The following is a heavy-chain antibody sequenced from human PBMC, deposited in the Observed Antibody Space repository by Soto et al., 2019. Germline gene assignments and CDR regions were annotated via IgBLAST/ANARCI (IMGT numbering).Heavy chain of an antibody. CDR3: AAKGQQHLGYYNGMDV. J-gene: IGHJ6*02. V-gene: IGHV1-58*01. Sequence: ASVKVSCKASGFTFTSSAVQWVRQARGQRLEWIGWIVVGSGNTIYAQKFQERVTITRDLSTSTAYMELSSLRSEDTAVYYCAAKGQQHLGYYNGMDVWGQGTTVTVSS. CDR1: GFTFTSSA. D-gene: IGHD6-13*01. CDR2: IVVGSGNT.